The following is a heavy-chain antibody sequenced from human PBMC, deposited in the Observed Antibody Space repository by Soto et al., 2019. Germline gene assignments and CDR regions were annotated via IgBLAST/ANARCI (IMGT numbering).Heavy chain of an antibody. CDR2: INWNGGST. D-gene: IGHD2-21*02. CDR3: ARSGDLAYCGGDCYPDY. J-gene: IGHJ4*02. Sequence: EVQLVESGGGVVRPGGSLRLSCAASGFNFDDYGMSWVRQAPGKGLEWVSGINWNGGSTGYADSVKGRFTISRDNAKNSLYLQMNSLRAEDTALYYCARSGDLAYCGGDCYPDYWGQGTLVTVSS. CDR1: GFNFDDYG. V-gene: IGHV3-20*04.